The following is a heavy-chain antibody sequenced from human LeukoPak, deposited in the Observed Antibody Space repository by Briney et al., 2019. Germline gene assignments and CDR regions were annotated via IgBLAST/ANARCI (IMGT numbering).Heavy chain of an antibody. CDR3: ARAPAGQYYYYYMDV. D-gene: IGHD2-2*01. CDR1: GFTFSSYW. Sequence: PGGSLRLSCAASGFTFSSYWMHWVRQAPGKGLVWVSRINSDGSSTSYADPVKGRFTISRDNAKNTLYLQMNSLRAEDTAVYYCARAPAGQYYYYYMDVWGKGTTVTVSS. CDR2: INSDGSST. V-gene: IGHV3-74*01. J-gene: IGHJ6*03.